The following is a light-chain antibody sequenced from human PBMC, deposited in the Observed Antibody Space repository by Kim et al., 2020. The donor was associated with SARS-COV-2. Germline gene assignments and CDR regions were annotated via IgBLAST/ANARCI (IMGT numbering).Light chain of an antibody. CDR2: GVS. Sequence: VSPGERATLSCRASQSVSDNLAWYQQKPGQAPRLLIYGVSTRATGIPVRFGGSGSETEFTLTISSLQSEDFAVYYCQQYNDWPLTFGGGTKVDIK. V-gene: IGKV3-15*01. CDR3: QQYNDWPLT. J-gene: IGKJ4*01. CDR1: QSVSDN.